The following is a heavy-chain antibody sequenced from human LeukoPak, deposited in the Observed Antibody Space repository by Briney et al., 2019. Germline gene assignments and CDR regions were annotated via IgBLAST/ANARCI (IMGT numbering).Heavy chain of an antibody. CDR2: IYHAGST. J-gene: IGHJ4*02. CDR1: GASISSSNW. D-gene: IGHD6-13*01. V-gene: IGHV4-4*02. Sequence: PSGTLSLTCTVSGASISSSNWWTWVRQPPGEALEWIGEIYHAGSTKYNPSLKSRLTISVDKSSNSFSLSLTSVTAADTAFYYCARHSIWYSSSWYKVTGTTQFDYWGQGTLVTVSS. CDR3: ARHSIWYSSSWYKVTGTTQFDY.